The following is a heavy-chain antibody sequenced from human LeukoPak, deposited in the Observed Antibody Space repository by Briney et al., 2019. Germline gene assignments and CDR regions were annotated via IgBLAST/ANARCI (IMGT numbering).Heavy chain of an antibody. Sequence: GRSLRLSCAASGFPFSRYGMHWVSQAPGKGLEWVAVIWIDGSGVYYAECVQGRFTISRDNSENTLYLQMDNLRAEDTAVYYCAKASNGYNGHYFDYWGQGTPVTVSS. V-gene: IGHV3-33*06. CDR1: GFPFSRYG. D-gene: IGHD5-24*01. CDR3: AKASNGYNGHYFDY. CDR2: IWIDGSGV. J-gene: IGHJ4*02.